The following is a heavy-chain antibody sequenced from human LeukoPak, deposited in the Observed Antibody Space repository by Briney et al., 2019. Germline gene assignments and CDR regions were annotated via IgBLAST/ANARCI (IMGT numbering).Heavy chain of an antibody. CDR1: GFTFSSYA. Sequence: PGGSLRLSCAASGFTFSSYAMSWVRQAPGKGLEWVSAISGSGGSTYYADSVKGRFTISRDNSKNTLYLQMNSLRAEGTAVYYCAKGTYYDILTGYYNEPYYFDYWGQGTLVTVSS. CDR3: AKGTYYDILTGYYNEPYYFDY. D-gene: IGHD3-9*01. J-gene: IGHJ4*02. V-gene: IGHV3-23*01. CDR2: ISGSGGST.